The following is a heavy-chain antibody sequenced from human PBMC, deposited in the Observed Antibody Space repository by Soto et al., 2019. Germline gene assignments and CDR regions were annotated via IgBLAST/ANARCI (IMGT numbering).Heavy chain of an antibody. V-gene: IGHV4-61*01. CDR1: AGSITGDSYY. D-gene: IGHD2-21*02. Sequence: SETLSLTCNVSAGSITGDSYYWTWIRQPPGKGLEWLGYISYNGRTNYNPSLKSRVTISVDTSRKQFFLRLTSVAAADTAIYYCARDPCGSDCYSGLDYWGQGSLVTVSS. J-gene: IGHJ4*02. CDR2: ISYNGRT. CDR3: ARDPCGSDCYSGLDY.